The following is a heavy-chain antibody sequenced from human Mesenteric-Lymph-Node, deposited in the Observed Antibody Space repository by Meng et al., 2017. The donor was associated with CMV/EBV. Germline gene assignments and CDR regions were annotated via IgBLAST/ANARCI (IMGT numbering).Heavy chain of an antibody. V-gene: IGHV7-4-1*02. CDR2: INTNTGNP. J-gene: IGHJ4*02. CDR3: ARVDYDISTTTYRGLDS. CDR1: YTFSTYP. D-gene: IGHD3-9*01. Sequence: YTFSTYPMTWVRQAPGQGLEWVGWINTNTGNPTYAQGFTGRFVFSLDTSVRTTYLQINNLKAEDTAMYYCARVDYDISTTTYRGLDSWGQGTLVTVSS.